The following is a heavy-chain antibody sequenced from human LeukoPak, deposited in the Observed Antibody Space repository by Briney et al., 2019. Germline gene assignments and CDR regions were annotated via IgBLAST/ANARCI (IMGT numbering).Heavy chain of an antibody. CDR2: ISSSSSYI. CDR1: GFTFSSYS. CDR3: ARGGTMIVADPGAFDI. V-gene: IGHV3-21*01. J-gene: IGHJ3*02. D-gene: IGHD3-22*01. Sequence: GGSLRLSCAASGFTFSSYSMNWVRQAPGKGLEWVSSISSSSSYIYYADSVKGRFTISRDNAKNSLYLQMNSLRAEDTAVYYCARGGTMIVADPGAFDIWGQGTMVTVSS.